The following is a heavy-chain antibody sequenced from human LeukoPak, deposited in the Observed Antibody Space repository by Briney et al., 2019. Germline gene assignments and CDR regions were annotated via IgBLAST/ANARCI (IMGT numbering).Heavy chain of an antibody. CDR1: GGSISSYY. D-gene: IGHD5-12*01. Sequence: SETLSLTCTVSGGSISSYYWSWIRQPPGKGLEWIGYIYYSGSTNYNPSLKSRVTISVDTSKNQFSLKLSSVTAADTAVYYCARHSGYSGYEPFDYWGQGTLVTVSS. CDR3: ARHSGYSGYEPFDY. CDR2: IYYSGST. J-gene: IGHJ4*02. V-gene: IGHV4-59*08.